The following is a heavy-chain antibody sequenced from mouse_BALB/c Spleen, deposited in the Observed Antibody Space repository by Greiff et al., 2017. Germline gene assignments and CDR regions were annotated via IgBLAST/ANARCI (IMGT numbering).Heavy chain of an antibody. D-gene: IGHD1-1*02. J-gene: IGHJ1*01. CDR3: ASEGSTYWYLDV. V-gene: IGHV1-14*01. CDR1: GYTFTSYV. Sequence: EVQLQQSGPELVKPGASVKMSCKASGYTFTSYVMHWVKQKPGQGLEWIGYINPYNDGTKYNEKFKGKATLTSDKSSSTAYIELSSLTADDSAVYYSASEGSTYWYLDVWGGGTTGTGSS. CDR2: INPYNDGT.